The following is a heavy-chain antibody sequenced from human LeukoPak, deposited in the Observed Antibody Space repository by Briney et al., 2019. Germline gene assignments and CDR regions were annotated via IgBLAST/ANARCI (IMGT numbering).Heavy chain of an antibody. CDR2: IYHSGST. CDR1: GDSISSSNW. V-gene: IGHV4-4*02. D-gene: IGHD5-18*01. Sequence: SGTLSLTCDVSGDSISSSNWWNWVRQPPGKGLEWIGGIYHSGSTNYNPSLKSRVTMSVDKSKSQFSLKLSSVTAADTAVFYCARRRYNYGFDSWGQGTLVTVSS. J-gene: IGHJ4*02. CDR3: ARRRYNYGFDS.